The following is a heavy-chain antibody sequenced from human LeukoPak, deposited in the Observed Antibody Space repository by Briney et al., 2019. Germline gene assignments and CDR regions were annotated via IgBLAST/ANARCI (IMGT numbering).Heavy chain of an antibody. CDR3: ATWSYSSSWEDFDC. V-gene: IGHV3-23*01. CDR2: ISSGGSST. J-gene: IGHJ4*02. CDR1: GFTFNTYA. Sequence: GGSLRLSCAATGFTFNTYAMSWVRPAPGKGLEWVSAISSGGSSTYYADSVKGRFTISRDNSKNTLYLQMNSLRPEDTAVYYCATWSYSSSWEDFDCWGQGTLVTVSS. D-gene: IGHD6-13*01.